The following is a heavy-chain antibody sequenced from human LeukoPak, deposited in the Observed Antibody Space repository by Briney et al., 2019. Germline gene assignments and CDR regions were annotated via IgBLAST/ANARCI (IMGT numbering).Heavy chain of an antibody. CDR2: ISSSSSTI. CDR1: GFTFSSYS. J-gene: IGHJ6*03. V-gene: IGHV3-48*01. Sequence: PGGSLRLSXAASGFTFSSYSMNWVRQAPGKGMEWVSYISSSSSTIYYADSVKGRFTISRDNAKNSLYLQMNSLRAEDTAVYYCARVLHYYYYMDVWGKGTTATVSS. CDR3: ARVLHYYYYMDV.